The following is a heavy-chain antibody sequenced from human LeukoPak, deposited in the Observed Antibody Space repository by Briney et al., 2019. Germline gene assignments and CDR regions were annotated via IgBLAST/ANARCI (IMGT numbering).Heavy chain of an antibody. CDR3: TRMTTGHDY. D-gene: IGHD4-17*01. Sequence: SETLTLTCAASGVSFNDYYWSWVRQTPGKGLEWIGEINHSGYTNDSPSLKSRVTLSIDTSRKQFSLNLRSVTVADSGIYYCTRMTTGHDYWGQGTLVTVSS. V-gene: IGHV4-34*01. J-gene: IGHJ4*02. CDR2: INHSGYT. CDR1: GVSFNDYY.